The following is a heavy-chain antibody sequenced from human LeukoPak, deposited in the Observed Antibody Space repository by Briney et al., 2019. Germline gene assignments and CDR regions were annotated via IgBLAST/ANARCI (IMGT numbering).Heavy chain of an antibody. CDR2: IHSNSGGT. CDR1: GYTFTGYY. CDR3: ARGRFLEWFTLRFDP. J-gene: IGHJ5*02. D-gene: IGHD3-3*01. Sequence: GASVKVSCKASGYTFTGYYLHWVRQAPGQGLEGMGWIHSNSGGTKYAQKLQGRVTLTRDTSTSTANTELSSLRSDDTAVYYCARGRFLEWFTLRFDPWGQGTLVTVSS. V-gene: IGHV1-2*02.